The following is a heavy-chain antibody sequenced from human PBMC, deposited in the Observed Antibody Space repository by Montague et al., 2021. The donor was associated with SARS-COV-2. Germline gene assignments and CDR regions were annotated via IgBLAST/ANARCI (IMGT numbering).Heavy chain of an antibody. J-gene: IGHJ4*02. CDR1: GDSISSYY. Sequence: SETLSLTCEVSGDSISSYYWSWIRQSPGKGLEWIGYVHYTGSTEYNPSLKTRVTLSLDTSRNHFSLKLRSVTAADTAVYYCARAQNTCFIANCVNYFEVWGLGALVTVSS. V-gene: IGHV4-59*01. D-gene: IGHD1-1*01. CDR2: VHYTGST. CDR3: ARAQNTCFIANCVNYFEV.